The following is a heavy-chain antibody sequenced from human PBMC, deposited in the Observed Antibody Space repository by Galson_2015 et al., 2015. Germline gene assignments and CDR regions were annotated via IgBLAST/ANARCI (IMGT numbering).Heavy chain of an antibody. Sequence: SLRLSCAASGFTFSSYGMYWVRQAPGKGLEWVAVIWYDGSNKYYADSVKGRFTISRDNSKNTLYLQMNSLRAEDTAVYYCARDYYDNSGYYYFDYWGQGTLVTVSS. V-gene: IGHV3-33*01. CDR2: IWYDGSNK. CDR1: GFTFSSYG. D-gene: IGHD3-22*01. J-gene: IGHJ4*02. CDR3: ARDYYDNSGYYYFDY.